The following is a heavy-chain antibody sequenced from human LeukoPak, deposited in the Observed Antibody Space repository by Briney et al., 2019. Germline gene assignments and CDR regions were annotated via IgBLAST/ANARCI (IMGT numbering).Heavy chain of an antibody. CDR3: ARTHTRRRTFDN. CDR1: VGTFSSYA. J-gene: IGHJ3*02. CDR2: IIPIFGTA. Sequence: SVKVSCKASVGTFSSYAISWVRQAPGQGLEWMGGIIPIFGTANYAQKFQGRVTITADESTSTAYMELSSLRSEDTAVYYCARTHTRRRTFDNWGQGTMVTVSS. V-gene: IGHV1-69*13.